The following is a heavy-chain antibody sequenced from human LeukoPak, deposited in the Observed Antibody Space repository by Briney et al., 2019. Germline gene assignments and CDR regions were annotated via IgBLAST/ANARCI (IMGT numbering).Heavy chain of an antibody. CDR1: GGSISSYY. D-gene: IGHD1-1*01. J-gene: IGHJ6*03. V-gene: IGHV4-59*01. Sequence: SETLSLTCTVSGGSISSYYWSWIRQPPGKGLEWIGYIYYSGSTNYNPSLKSRVTISVDTSKNQFSLKLSSVTAADTAVYYCARVPSWKGYMDVWGKGTTVTVSS. CDR3: ARVPSWKGYMDV. CDR2: IYYSGST.